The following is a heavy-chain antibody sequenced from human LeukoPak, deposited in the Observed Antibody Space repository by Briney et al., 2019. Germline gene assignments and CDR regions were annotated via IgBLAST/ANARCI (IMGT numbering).Heavy chain of an antibody. D-gene: IGHD4-17*01. CDR3: ARDLSVTTGFYYYYYMDV. Sequence: GGSLRLSCAASGFTFSSYSMNWVRQAPGKGLEWVSYISSSSSTIYYADSVKGRFTISRDNAKNSLYLQMHSLRAEDTAVYYCARDLSVTTGFYYYYYMDVWGKGTTVTVSS. CDR1: GFTFSSYS. J-gene: IGHJ6*03. CDR2: ISSSSSTI. V-gene: IGHV3-48*01.